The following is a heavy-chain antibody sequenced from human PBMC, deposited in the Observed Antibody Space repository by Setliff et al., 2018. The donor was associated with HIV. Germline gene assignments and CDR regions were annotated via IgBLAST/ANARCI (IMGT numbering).Heavy chain of an antibody. J-gene: IGHJ4*01. CDR2: ISWDGGNT. V-gene: IGHV3-20*04. CDR1: GFTFNNYA. CDR3: ARVYDSSGYSLSIPGY. Sequence: GSLRLSCVASGFTFNNYAMSWVRQAPGKGLEWVSLISWDGGNTYYADSVKGRFTISRDNAKNSLYLQMNSLRAEDTAVYYCARVYDSSGYSLSIPGYWGQGTLVTVSS. D-gene: IGHD3-22*01.